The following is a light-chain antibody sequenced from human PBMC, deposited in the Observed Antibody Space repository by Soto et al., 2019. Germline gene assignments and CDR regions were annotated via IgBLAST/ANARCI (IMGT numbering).Light chain of an antibody. V-gene: IGKV3-11*01. J-gene: IGKJ5*01. CDR2: DAS. CDR1: QSVSSN. Sequence: EIVLTQSPATVSLSPGERATLSCRASQSVSSNLVWYQQKPGQAPRLLIYDASNRATGIPARFSGSGSGTDFTLTISSLEPEDFAVYYCQQRSNWPSITFGQGTRLEIK. CDR3: QQRSNWPSIT.